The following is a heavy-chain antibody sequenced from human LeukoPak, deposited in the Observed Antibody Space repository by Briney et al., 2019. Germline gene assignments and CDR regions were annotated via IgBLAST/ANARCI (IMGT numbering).Heavy chain of an antibody. CDR1: GGTFSSYA. V-gene: IGHV1-69*13. J-gene: IGHJ4*02. CDR2: IIPIFGTA. CDR3: ARGPRDSSGWYYYFDY. Sequence: ASVKVSCKASGGTFSSYAISWVRQAPGQGLEWMGGIIPIFGTANYAQKFQGRVTITADESTSTAYMELSSLRSEDTAVYYCARGPRDSSGWYYYFDYWGQGTLVTVSS. D-gene: IGHD6-19*01.